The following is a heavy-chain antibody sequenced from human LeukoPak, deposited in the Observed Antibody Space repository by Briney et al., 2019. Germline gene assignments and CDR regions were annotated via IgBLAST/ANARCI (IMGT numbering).Heavy chain of an antibody. CDR3: AKDPIGYYYDSSGSLADAFDI. CDR2: ISGSGGST. V-gene: IGHV3-23*01. D-gene: IGHD3-22*01. Sequence: GGSLRLSCAASGFTFSSYTMSWVRQAPGKGLEWVSAISGSGGSTYYADSVKGRFTISRDNSKNTLYLQMNSLRAEDTAVYYCAKDPIGYYYDSSGSLADAFDIWGQGTMVTVSS. CDR1: GFTFSSYT. J-gene: IGHJ3*02.